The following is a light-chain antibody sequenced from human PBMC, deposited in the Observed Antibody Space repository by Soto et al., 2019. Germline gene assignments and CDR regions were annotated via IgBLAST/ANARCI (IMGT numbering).Light chain of an antibody. CDR1: QSVSSNY. J-gene: IGKJ4*01. Sequence: EIVLTQSPGTLSLSPGETVTLSCRASQSVSSNYLAWYQQKPGQAPRLLIYSASSRATGIPDRFSGSGSGTDFTLTISRLGPEDFAVYYCQQYGGSPRVTFGGGTKVEIK. CDR2: SAS. V-gene: IGKV3-20*01. CDR3: QQYGGSPRVT.